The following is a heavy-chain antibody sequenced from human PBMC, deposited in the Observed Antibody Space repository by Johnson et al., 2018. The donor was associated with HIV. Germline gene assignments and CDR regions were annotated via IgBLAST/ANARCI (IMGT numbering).Heavy chain of an antibody. J-gene: IGHJ3*02. D-gene: IGHD5-18*01. CDR2: INWNGGDT. V-gene: IGHV3-20*04. CDR3: AKGCGSAMVPFAFDI. CDR1: GFTFDDYG. Sequence: VQLVESGGGVVQPGRSLRLSCAASGFTFDDYGMSWVRQAPGKGLEWVSGINWNGGDTGYADSVKGRFTISRDNAKNSLYLQINSLRAEDTALYYCAKGCGSAMVPFAFDIWGQGTMVTVSS.